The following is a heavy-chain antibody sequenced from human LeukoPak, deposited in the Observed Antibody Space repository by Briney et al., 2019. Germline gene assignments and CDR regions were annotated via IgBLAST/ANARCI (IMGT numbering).Heavy chain of an antibody. D-gene: IGHD5-24*01. Sequence: SETLSLTCTVSGYSISSGYYWGWIRQPPGKGLEWIGSIYHSGSTNYNPSLKSRVTISVDTSKNQFSLKLSSVTAADTAVYYCARGPIPQEMATIIWDWYFDLWGRGTLVTVSS. CDR2: IYHSGST. CDR3: ARGPIPQEMATIIWDWYFDL. V-gene: IGHV4-38-2*02. CDR1: GYSISSGYY. J-gene: IGHJ2*01.